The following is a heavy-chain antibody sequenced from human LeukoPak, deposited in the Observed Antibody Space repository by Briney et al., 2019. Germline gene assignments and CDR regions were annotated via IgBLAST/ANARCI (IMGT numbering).Heavy chain of an antibody. CDR1: GFTFSSYA. J-gene: IGHJ4*02. V-gene: IGHV3-23*01. Sequence: GESLKISCAASGFTFSSYAMSWVRQAPGKGLEWVSAISGSGGSTYYADSVKGRFTISRDNSKNTLYLQMNSLRAEDTAVYYCAKGPYGDYPDYFDYWGQGTLVTVSS. CDR3: AKGPYGDYPDYFDY. CDR2: ISGSGGST. D-gene: IGHD4-17*01.